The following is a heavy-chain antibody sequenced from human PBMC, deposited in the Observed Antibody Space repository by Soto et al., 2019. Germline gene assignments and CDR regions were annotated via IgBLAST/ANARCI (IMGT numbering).Heavy chain of an antibody. V-gene: IGHV4-31*03. J-gene: IGHJ4*02. D-gene: IGHD3-10*01. CDR3: ARYGSGSYEY. CDR2: IYYSGST. Sequence: QVQLQESGPGLVKPSQTLSLTCTVSGGSISSGGHYWSWIRQHPGKGLEWIGYIYYSGSTYYNPSLKSRLTISVDTSKNQFFLKLSSVTAADTAVYYCARYGSGSYEYWGQGTLVTVSS. CDR1: GGSISSGGHY.